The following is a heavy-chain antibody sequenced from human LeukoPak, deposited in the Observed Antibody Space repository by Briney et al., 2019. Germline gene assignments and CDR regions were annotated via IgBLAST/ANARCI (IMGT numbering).Heavy chain of an antibody. CDR1: GFTFSSYW. CDR3: ARAGNYNFWSGYRGTDY. D-gene: IGHD3-3*01. CDR2: IKQDGSEI. V-gene: IGHV3-7*01. J-gene: IGHJ4*02. Sequence: GGSLRLSCAGSGFTFSSYWMSWVRGAPGKGVEWVANIKQDGSEIYYVDSLNGRFSISRDNAKNSVYLQMHSLRVEDTAVYYCARAGNYNFWSGYRGTDYWGQGTLFTVSS.